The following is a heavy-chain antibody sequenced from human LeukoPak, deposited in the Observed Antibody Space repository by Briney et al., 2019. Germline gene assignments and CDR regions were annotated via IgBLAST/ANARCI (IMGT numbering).Heavy chain of an antibody. CDR2: IYYSGST. D-gene: IGHD2-8*02. J-gene: IGHJ6*02. Sequence: SETLSLTCTVSGGSISSYYWSWIRQPPGKGLEWIGYIYYSGSTNYNPSLKSRVTISVDTSKNQFSLKLSSVTAADTAVYYCAGDKVVYASYYYYYYGMDVWGQGTTVTVSS. V-gene: IGHV4-59*12. CDR1: GGSISSYY. CDR3: AGDKVVYASYYYYYYGMDV.